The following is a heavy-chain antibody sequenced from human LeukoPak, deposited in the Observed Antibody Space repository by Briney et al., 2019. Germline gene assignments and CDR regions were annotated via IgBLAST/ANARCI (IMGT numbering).Heavy chain of an antibody. CDR3: ARGIGYSSSSARYYYMDV. D-gene: IGHD6-6*01. J-gene: IGHJ6*03. V-gene: IGHV4-34*01. CDR2: INHSGST. Sequence: SETLSLTCAVYGGSFSGYYWRWIRQPPGKGVEWIGEINHSGSTNYNPSLKSRVTISVDTSKNQFSLKLSSVPAADTAVYYCARGIGYSSSSARYYYMDVWGKGTTVTVSS. CDR1: GGSFSGYY.